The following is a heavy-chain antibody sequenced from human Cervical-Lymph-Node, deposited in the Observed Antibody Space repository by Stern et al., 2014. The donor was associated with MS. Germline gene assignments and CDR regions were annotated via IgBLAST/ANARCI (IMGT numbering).Heavy chain of an antibody. CDR1: GYTFTSYG. D-gene: IGHD2-15*01. CDR2: ISAYNGNT. V-gene: IGHV1-18*04. J-gene: IGHJ6*02. CDR3: ARACIGGSCYPRLYYYYGMDV. Sequence: QVQLVESGAEVKKPGASVKVSCKASGYTFTSYGISWVRQAPGQGLEWMGWISAYNGNTNYAQKLQGRVTLTTDTSTSTDYTELRSLRSDDTAVYYCARACIGGSCYPRLYYYYGMDVWGQGTTVTVSS.